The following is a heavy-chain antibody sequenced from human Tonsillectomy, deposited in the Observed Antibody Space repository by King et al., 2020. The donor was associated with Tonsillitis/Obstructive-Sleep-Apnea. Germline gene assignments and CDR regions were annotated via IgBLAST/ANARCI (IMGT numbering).Heavy chain of an antibody. CDR1: GYTFTSYG. CDR2: ISAYNGNT. D-gene: IGHD3-16*02. V-gene: IGHV1-18*01. J-gene: IGHJ6*03. CDR3: ATYRYNYYYMDV. Sequence: VQLVESGAEVKRPGASVKVSCKASGYTFTSYGFSWVRQALGQGLEWMGWISAYNGNTNSAQKFQGRVTMTTDTSTSTAYLDLRSLRSDDTAVYYCATYRYNYYYMDVWGKGTTVTVSS.